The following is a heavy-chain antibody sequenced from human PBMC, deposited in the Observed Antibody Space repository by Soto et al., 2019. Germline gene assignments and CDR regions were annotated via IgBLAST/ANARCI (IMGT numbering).Heavy chain of an antibody. CDR1: VTSLRIYS. D-gene: IGHD3-16*02. V-gene: IGHV4-59*13. CDR3: AGSRSRRVIVDY. Sequence: PETLALTCTVSVTSLRIYSWTWVRQPPGKGLEWIGDLFYNGDSNYNPSLKSRINMSLDTSKNQFSLRLSSVAAADTAVYFCAGSRSRRVIVDYWVHGALGSGS. J-gene: IGHJ4*01. CDR2: LFYNGDS.